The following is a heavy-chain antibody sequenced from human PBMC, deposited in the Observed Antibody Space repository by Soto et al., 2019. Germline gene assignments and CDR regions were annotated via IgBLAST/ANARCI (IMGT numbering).Heavy chain of an antibody. CDR1: GGSFSGYY. CDR2: INHSGST. J-gene: IGHJ5*02. V-gene: IGHV4-34*01. D-gene: IGHD6-6*01. CDR3: ARGRIAARLRWFDP. Sequence: SETLSLTCAVYGGSFSGYYWSWIRQPPGKGLGWIGEINHSGSTNYNPSLKSRVTISVDTSKNQFSLKLSSVTAADTAVYYCARGRIAARLRWFDPWGQGTLVTVSS.